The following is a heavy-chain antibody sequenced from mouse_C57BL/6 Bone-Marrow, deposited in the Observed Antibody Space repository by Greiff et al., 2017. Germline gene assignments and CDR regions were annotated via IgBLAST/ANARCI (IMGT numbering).Heavy chain of an antibody. CDR1: GYTFTSYW. CDR2: IDPSDSET. D-gene: IGHD1-1*01. CDR3: ERGYYGSSYAMDY. V-gene: IGHV1-52*01. J-gene: IGHJ4*01. Sequence: QVQLQQPGAELVRPGSSVKLSCKASGYTFTSYWMHWVKQRPIQGLEWIGNIDPSDSETHYNQKFKDKATLTVDTSSSTAYMQLSSLTSEDSAVYYCERGYYGSSYAMDYWGQGTSVTVSS.